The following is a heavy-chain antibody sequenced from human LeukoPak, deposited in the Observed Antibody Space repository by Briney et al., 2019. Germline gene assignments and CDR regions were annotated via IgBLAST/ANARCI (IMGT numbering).Heavy chain of an antibody. V-gene: IGHV3-23*01. CDR1: GFIFSTYA. J-gene: IGHJ4*02. CDR2: ISGSGGST. Sequence: GGSLRLSCAASGFIFSTYAMSWVRQAPGKGLEWVSAISGSGGSTYYADSVKGRFTISRDNSKNTLYLQMNSLRAEDTAVYYCAKDSSPEPSGYSYGTFDYWGQGTLVTVSS. CDR3: AKDSSPEPSGYSYGTFDY. D-gene: IGHD5-18*01.